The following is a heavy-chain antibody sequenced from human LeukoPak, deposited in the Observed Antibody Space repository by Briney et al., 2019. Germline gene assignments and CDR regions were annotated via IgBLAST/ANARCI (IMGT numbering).Heavy chain of an antibody. CDR2: IGTAGDT. J-gene: IGHJ6*02. Sequence: GGSLRLSCAASGFTFSSYDMHWVRQATGKGLEWVLAIGTAGDTYYPGSVKGRFTISRENAKNSLYLQMNSLRAGDTAVYYCARGQWIAAAGFFFGPKNGMDVWGQGTTVTVSS. CDR1: GFTFSSYD. V-gene: IGHV3-13*01. CDR3: ARGQWIAAAGFFFGPKNGMDV. D-gene: IGHD6-13*01.